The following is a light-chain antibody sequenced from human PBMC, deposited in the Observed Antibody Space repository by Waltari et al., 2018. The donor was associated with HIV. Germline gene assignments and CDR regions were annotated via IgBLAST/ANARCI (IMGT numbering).Light chain of an antibody. CDR1: QSVTTN. CDR2: GAS. J-gene: IGKJ1*01. Sequence: EIVMTQSPDTSSVSPGERATLSCRASQSVTTNLALYQQKPGQAPRLLFYGASTRATGLPDRVSGSGSETEFTLTSSSLQSEDSAVYYCQQYNHWPWTFGQGTTVEIK. V-gene: IGKV3-15*01. CDR3: QQYNHWPWT.